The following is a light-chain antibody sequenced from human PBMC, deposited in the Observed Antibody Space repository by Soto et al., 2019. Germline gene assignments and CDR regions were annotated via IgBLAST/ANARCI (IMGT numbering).Light chain of an antibody. J-gene: IGLJ1*01. V-gene: IGLV1-40*01. CDR1: SSNIGTGFH. Sequence: QSVLTQPPSVSGAPGQRVTISCTGSSSNIGTGFHVHWYQQLLGAAPKLLIYANTNRPSGVPARFSASKSGTSASLAITGLQAEDEADYYCQAQDSRLSALYVFGTGTKLTVL. CDR2: ANT. CDR3: QAQDSRLSALYV.